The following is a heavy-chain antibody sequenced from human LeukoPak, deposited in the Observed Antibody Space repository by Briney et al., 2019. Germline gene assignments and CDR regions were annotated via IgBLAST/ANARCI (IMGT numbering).Heavy chain of an antibody. Sequence: GGSLRLSCAASGFTFSSHGMHWVRQAPGKGLEWVAVISYDENNKYYADSVKGRFTISRDNSKNTLYLQMNSLRAEDTAIYYCAKDVRRCNGACTWGQGTLVTVSS. D-gene: IGHD2-8*01. J-gene: IGHJ5*02. CDR3: AKDVRRCNGACT. CDR1: GFTFSSHG. CDR2: ISYDENNK. V-gene: IGHV3-30*18.